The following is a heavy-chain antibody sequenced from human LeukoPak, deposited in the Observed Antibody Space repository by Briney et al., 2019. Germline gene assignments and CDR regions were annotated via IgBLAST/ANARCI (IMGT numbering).Heavy chain of an antibody. D-gene: IGHD1-1*01. CDR3: AKSPGQIQLDYFDY. CDR2: ISGSGVTT. J-gene: IGHJ4*02. V-gene: IGHV3-23*01. CDR1: GFTFNNYA. Sequence: GGSLRLSCAASGFTFNNYAMSWVRQAPGMVLEWVSTISGSGVTTYYADSVRGRFTISRDNSRTTLYLQLDSLRPEDMAIYYCAKSPGQIQLDYFDYWGQGTLVTVSS.